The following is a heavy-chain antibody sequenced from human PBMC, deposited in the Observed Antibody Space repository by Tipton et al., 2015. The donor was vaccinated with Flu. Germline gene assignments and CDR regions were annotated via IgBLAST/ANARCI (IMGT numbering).Heavy chain of an antibody. J-gene: IGHJ4*02. Sequence: QLVQSGAEVKKPGSSVKVSCQASGSIFGNYAFNWVRQAPGQGLESMGRITPILGMTNYAQKFQGRVTITADRSTNTVYMELRSLRSEDTAVYYCVSGKTTVIVEAEYWGQGTLVTVSS. CDR3: VSGKTTVIVEAEY. V-gene: IGHV1-69*09. CDR2: ITPILGMT. D-gene: IGHD4-17*01. CDR1: GSIFGNYA.